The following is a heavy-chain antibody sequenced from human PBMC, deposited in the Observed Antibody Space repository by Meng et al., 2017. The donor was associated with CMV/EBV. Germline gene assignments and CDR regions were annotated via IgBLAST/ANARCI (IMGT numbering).Heavy chain of an antibody. D-gene: IGHD1-14*01. J-gene: IGHJ4*02. CDR3: AKGYGKFDY. Sequence: LSLSCAVSGLAFSDYALRWIRQAPGKGLQWVSAVSSSGGTTWFAESVKGRFTISRDNSNNTLYLQMNSLRAEDTAIYYCAKGYGKFDYWGQGTLVTVSS. V-gene: IGHV3-23*01. CDR1: GLAFSDYA. CDR2: VSSSGGTT.